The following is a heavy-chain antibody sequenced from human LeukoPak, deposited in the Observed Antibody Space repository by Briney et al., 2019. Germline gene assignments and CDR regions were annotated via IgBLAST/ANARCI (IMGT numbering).Heavy chain of an antibody. CDR1: GGSISSYY. V-gene: IGHV4-59*08. J-gene: IGHJ4*02. D-gene: IGHD1-26*01. Sequence: PSETLSLTCTVSGGSISSYYWSWIRQPPGKGLEWIGYIYYSGSTNYNPSLKSRVTISVDTSKNQFSLKLSSVTAADTAVYYCARFVGATTGFDYWGQGTLVTVSS. CDR2: IYYSGST. CDR3: ARFVGATTGFDY.